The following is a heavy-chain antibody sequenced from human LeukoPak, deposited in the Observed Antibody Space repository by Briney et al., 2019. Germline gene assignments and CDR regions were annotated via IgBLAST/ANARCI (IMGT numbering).Heavy chain of an antibody. Sequence: SETLSLTCTVSGDSINSYYWSWVRQPPGKGLEWIGYIYYSGTTNYNPSLKSRVTISADTSKNQFSLNLRSVTAADTAVYYCARGNYYRYYFDNWGQGTLVTVSS. J-gene: IGHJ4*02. CDR2: IYYSGTT. CDR1: GDSINSYY. V-gene: IGHV4-59*01. CDR3: ARGNYYRYYFDN. D-gene: IGHD1-26*01.